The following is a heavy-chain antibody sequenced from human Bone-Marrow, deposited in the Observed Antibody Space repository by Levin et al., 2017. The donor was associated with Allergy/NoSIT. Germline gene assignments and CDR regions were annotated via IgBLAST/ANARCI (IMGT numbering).Heavy chain of an antibody. J-gene: IGHJ4*02. V-gene: IGHV3-23*01. D-gene: IGHD6-6*01. CDR2: IRGSGVGT. CDR1: GFTFSSYA. CDR3: AKDISSSWSTGDLDY. Sequence: GGSLRLSCAASGFTFSSYAMSWVRQAPGKGLDWVSGIRGSGVGTYYADSVKGRFTISRDNSKNTLYLQMKSLRAEDTAVYYCAKDISSSWSTGDLDYWGQGTQVTVSS.